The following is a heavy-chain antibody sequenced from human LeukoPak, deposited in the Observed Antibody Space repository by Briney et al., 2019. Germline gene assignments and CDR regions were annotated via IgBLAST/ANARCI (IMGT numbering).Heavy chain of an antibody. CDR3: VRGSGSGFDY. Sequence: WGSLRLSCAASGFTFSDHYMDWVRQTPGKGLEWVGRIRNKANTYTTEYAASVKGRFTISRDDSKNSLSLQMNTLKTDDTAVYYCVRGSGSGFDYWGQGTLLTVSS. CDR2: IRNKANTYTT. D-gene: IGHD3-22*01. CDR1: GFTFSDHY. V-gene: IGHV3-72*01. J-gene: IGHJ4*02.